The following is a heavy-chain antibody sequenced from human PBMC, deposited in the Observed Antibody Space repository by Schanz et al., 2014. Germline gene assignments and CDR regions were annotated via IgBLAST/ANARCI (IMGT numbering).Heavy chain of an antibody. V-gene: IGHV3-53*01. Sequence: EVQLVESGGGLIQPGGSLRLSCAVSGFTVSSNYMSWVRQAPGKGLEWVSTVYMSAASTRYADSVKGRFSVSRDNSKNTLYLQMNSLRADDTAVYYCAKDQLANYRGSGYNWFDPWGQGTLVTVSS. J-gene: IGHJ5*02. CDR2: VYMSAAST. CDR1: GFTVSSNY. CDR3: AKDQLANYRGSGYNWFDP. D-gene: IGHD3-10*01.